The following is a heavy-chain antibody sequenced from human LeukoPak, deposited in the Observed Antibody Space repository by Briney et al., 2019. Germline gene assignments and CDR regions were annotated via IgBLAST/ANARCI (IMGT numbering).Heavy chain of an antibody. CDR3: ARIYDSSGYYFRDY. V-gene: IGHV1-69*13. J-gene: IGHJ4*02. CDR1: GGTFSSYA. D-gene: IGHD3-22*01. Sequence: SVKVSCKASGGTFSSYAISWVRQAPGQGREWMGGIIPIFGTANYAQKFQGRVTITADESTSIAYMELSSLRSEDTAVYYCARIYDSSGYYFRDYWGQGTLVTVSS. CDR2: IIPIFGTA.